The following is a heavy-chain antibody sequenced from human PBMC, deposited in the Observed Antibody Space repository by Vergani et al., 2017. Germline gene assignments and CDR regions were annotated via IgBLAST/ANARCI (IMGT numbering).Heavy chain of an antibody. CDR3: ARGPEMATIFSFDI. Sequence: QVQLVQSGAEVKKPGSSVKVSCKASGGTFSSYAISWVRQAPGQGLEWMGGIIPIFVTANYAQKFQGRVTITADESTSTAYMELSSLRSEDAAVYYCARGPEMATIFSFDIWGQGTMVTVSS. CDR1: GGTFSSYA. J-gene: IGHJ3*02. V-gene: IGHV1-69*01. CDR2: IIPIFVTA. D-gene: IGHD5-24*01.